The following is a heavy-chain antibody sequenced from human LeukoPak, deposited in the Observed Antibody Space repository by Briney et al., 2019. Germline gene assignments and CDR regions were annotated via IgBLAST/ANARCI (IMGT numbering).Heavy chain of an antibody. CDR1: GDSISGSY. Sequence: SETLSLTCTVSGDSISGSYWSWVRQPPGQGLEWIGQIHYSGRADYNPSLKRRITISVDTSKNQMSLTLTSVTAADTAIYYCVKFGVDYDMGVWGQGPTVTVSS. V-gene: IGHV4-59*01. J-gene: IGHJ6*02. CDR3: VKFGVDYDMGV. D-gene: IGHD3-16*01. CDR2: IHYSGRA.